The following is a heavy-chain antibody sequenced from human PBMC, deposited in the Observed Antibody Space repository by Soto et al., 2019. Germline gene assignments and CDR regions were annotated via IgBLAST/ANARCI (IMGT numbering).Heavy chain of an antibody. J-gene: IGHJ4*02. V-gene: IGHV3-23*01. CDR1: GFTFSTYA. CDR3: AKVSRFPGGLRSLF. D-gene: IGHD3-10*01. Sequence: EVQLLESGGTLVQPGGALRLSCAASGFTFSTYAMNWGRQAPGKGLEWVSYISGSSGGSTYYAGSGKGRVTISRDNSNNALFLQMNSLRGEDTAVYYCAKVSRFPGGLRSLFWGQGSLVTVSS. CDR2: ISGSSGGST.